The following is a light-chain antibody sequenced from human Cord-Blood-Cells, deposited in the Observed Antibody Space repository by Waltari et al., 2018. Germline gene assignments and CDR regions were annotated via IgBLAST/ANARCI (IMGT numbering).Light chain of an antibody. V-gene: IGLV2-14*01. Sequence: QSALTQPASVSGSPGQSITISCTGTSSDVGGYNYVSWYQQHPGKAPKLMIYDVSKRPSGVSNRCSGSTSGNTASLTISGLQAEDEADYYCSSYTSSSTYVFGTGTKVTVL. J-gene: IGLJ1*01. CDR1: SSDVGGYNY. CDR2: DVS. CDR3: SSYTSSSTYV.